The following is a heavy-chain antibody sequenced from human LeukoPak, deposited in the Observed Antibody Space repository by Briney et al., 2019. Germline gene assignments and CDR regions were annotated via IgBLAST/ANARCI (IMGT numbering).Heavy chain of an antibody. Sequence: PGRSLRLSCTASGFTFGDYAMSWVRPAPGKGLEWVGFIRSKAYGGTTEYAASVKGRFTISRDDSKSIAYLQMNSLKTEDTAVYYCTRWGSTHFDYWGQGTLVTVSS. CDR3: TRWGSTHFDY. CDR1: GFTFGDYA. CDR2: IRSKAYGGTT. D-gene: IGHD3-16*01. J-gene: IGHJ4*02. V-gene: IGHV3-49*04.